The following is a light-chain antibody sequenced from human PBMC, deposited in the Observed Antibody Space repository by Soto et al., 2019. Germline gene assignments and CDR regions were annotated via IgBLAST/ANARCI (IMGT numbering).Light chain of an antibody. J-gene: IGKJ1*01. CDR3: QQAKSLPGT. CDR1: ERINSW. Sequence: DIQLTQSPASVSASVGDKVTITCRASERINSWLAWYQQKPGKAPRLLIYSASSLQSGVPSRFSGSGAGTDFSLTISSLQPEDVATYYCQQAKSLPGTFGQGTKVEV. V-gene: IGKV1-12*01. CDR2: SAS.